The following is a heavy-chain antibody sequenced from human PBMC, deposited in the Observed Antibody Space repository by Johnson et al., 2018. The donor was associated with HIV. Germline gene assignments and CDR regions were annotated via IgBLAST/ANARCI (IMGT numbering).Heavy chain of an antibody. CDR2: ISSSGSTI. J-gene: IGHJ3*02. CDR1: GFTFSGS. V-gene: IGHV3-11*04. D-gene: IGHD1-14*01. CDR3: ATRDPTHRPGVFDI. Sequence: QVQLVESGGGLVKPGGSLKLSCAASGFTFSGSAVHWVSVISSSGSTIYYADSVKGRFTISRDNAKNSLYLQMNSLRAEDTAVYYCATRDPTHRPGVFDIWGQGTMVTISS.